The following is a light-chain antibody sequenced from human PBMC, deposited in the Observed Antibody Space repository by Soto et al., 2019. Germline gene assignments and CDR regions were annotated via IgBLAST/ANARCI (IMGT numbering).Light chain of an antibody. CDR1: SSNIGDNY. CDR2: DND. J-gene: IGLJ7*01. Sequence: QSQLTQPPSVSAAAGQKVTISCSGSSSNIGDNYVSWYRQVPGTPPKLLIYDNDQRSSGTPDRFSAYKSGTSATLGISGPQTGDEADYYCGTWDSSLSVAVFGGGTQLTVL. CDR3: GTWDSSLSVAV. V-gene: IGLV1-51*01.